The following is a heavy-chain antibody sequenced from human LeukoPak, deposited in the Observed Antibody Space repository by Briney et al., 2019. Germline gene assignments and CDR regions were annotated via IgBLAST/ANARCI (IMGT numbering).Heavy chain of an antibody. J-gene: IGHJ4*02. Sequence: GGSLRLSCAASGFTFSRCGMSWVRQAPGKGLEWVSAISGSGGSTYYADSVKGRFTISRDNSKNTLYLQMNSLRAEDTAVYYCLFDETLFDYWGQGTLVTVSS. CDR2: ISGSGGST. V-gene: IGHV3-23*01. CDR1: GFTFSRCG. D-gene: IGHD3-9*01. CDR3: LFDETLFDY.